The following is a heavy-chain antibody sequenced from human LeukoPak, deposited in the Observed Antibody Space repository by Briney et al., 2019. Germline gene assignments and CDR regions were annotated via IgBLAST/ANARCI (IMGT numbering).Heavy chain of an antibody. CDR1: GFTFSSYA. CDR2: ITGSGGST. CDR3: AKDRRIQLWLGFDY. D-gene: IGHD5-18*01. J-gene: IGHJ4*02. V-gene: IGHV3-23*01. Sequence: GGSLRLSCAASGFTFSSYAMSWVRQAPGKGLEWVSAITGSGGSTYYADSVKGRFTISRDNSKNTLYLQMHSLRAEDTAVYYCAKDRRIQLWLGFDYWGQGTLVTVPS.